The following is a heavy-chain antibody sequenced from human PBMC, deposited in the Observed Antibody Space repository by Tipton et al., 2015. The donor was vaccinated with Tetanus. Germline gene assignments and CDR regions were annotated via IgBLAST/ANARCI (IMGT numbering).Heavy chain of an antibody. J-gene: IGHJ4*02. CDR3: ARGGDPGYFDF. Sequence: TLSLTCDVSGGSVSSGGFSWNWIRQPPGKGLEWIGYSYASGSNYYNPSLKSRLTISVHGSKKQFSLKLSSVTAADTAVYYCARGGDPGYFDFWGQGILVTVSS. CDR1: GGSVSSGGFS. CDR2: SYASGSN. D-gene: IGHD4-17*01. V-gene: IGHV4-30-2*01.